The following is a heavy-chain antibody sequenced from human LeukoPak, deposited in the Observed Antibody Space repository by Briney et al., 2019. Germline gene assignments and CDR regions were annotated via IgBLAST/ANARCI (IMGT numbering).Heavy chain of an antibody. CDR1: GDSVSSNSVS. CDR2: TYYRSKWYY. J-gene: IGHJ4*02. Sequence: SQTLSLTCAISGDSVSSNSVSWNWIRQSPSRGLEWLGRTYYRSKWYYDYALSVKSRITVNPDTSKNQFSLRLNSVTPEDTAVYYCARDRPNSSGWTPLDYWGQGTLVTVSS. CDR3: ARDRPNSSGWTPLDY. V-gene: IGHV6-1*01. D-gene: IGHD6-19*01.